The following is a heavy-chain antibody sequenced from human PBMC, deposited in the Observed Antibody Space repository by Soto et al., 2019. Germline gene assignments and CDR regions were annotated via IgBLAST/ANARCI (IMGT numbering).Heavy chain of an antibody. CDR3: AIPRDIVFVVGGTPDGAFDI. D-gene: IGHD2-15*01. Sequence: ASVKGSCNASGYTFTSYCISWVRQAPGQGLEWMGWISAYNGNTNYAQKLQGRVTMTTDTSTSTAYMELRSLRSDDTAVYYCAIPRDIVFVVGGTPDGAFDIWGLGTMVSVSS. V-gene: IGHV1-18*01. CDR1: GYTFTSYC. CDR2: ISAYNGNT. J-gene: IGHJ3*02.